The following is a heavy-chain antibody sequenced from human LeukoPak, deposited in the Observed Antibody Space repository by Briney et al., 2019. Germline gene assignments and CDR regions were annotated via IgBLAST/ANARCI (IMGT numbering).Heavy chain of an antibody. V-gene: IGHV1-69*05. CDR2: IIPIFGTA. D-gene: IGHD6-13*01. J-gene: IGHJ4*02. Sequence: ASVKVSCKASGGTFSSYAISWVRQAPGQGLEWMGGIIPIFGTANYAQKFQGRVTMTRDMSTSTVYMELSSLRSEDTAVYYCARGARAAAGTRLRGFDYWGQGTLVTVSS. CDR3: ARGARAAAGTRLRGFDY. CDR1: GGTFSSYA.